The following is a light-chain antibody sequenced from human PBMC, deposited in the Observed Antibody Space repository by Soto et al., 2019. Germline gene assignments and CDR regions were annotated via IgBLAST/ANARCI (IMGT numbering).Light chain of an antibody. J-gene: IGLJ3*02. CDR1: SSNIGSKT. V-gene: IGLV1-44*01. CDR2: SNN. CDR3: AAWDDSLNGPV. Sequence: QAVVTQPPSASGTPGQRVTISCSGSSSNIGSKTVNWYQQLPGTAPKLLIYSNNQRPSGVPDRFSGSKSGTSASLAISGLQSEAEADYHCAAWDDSLNGPVFGGGTRLTVL.